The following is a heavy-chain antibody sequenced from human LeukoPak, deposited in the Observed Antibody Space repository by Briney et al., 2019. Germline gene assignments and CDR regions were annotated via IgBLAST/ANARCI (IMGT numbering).Heavy chain of an antibody. CDR3: ARQLWSGYYPDAFDI. D-gene: IGHD3-3*01. J-gene: IGHJ3*02. CDR1: GGSISSYY. CDR2: IYYSGST. V-gene: IGHV4-59*01. Sequence: PSETLSLTCTVSGGSISSYYWSWIRQPPGKGLEWIGYIYYSGSTNYNPSLKSRVTISVDTSKNQFSLKLSSVTAADTAVYYCARQLWSGYYPDAFDIWGQGTMVTVSS.